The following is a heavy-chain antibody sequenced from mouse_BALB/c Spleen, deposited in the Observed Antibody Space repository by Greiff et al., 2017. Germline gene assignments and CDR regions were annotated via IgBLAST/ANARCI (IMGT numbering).Heavy chain of an antibody. CDR2: ISSGGGST. CDR1: GFAFSSYD. CDR3: ARHGATATAWFAY. Sequence: EVMLVESGGGLVKPGGSLKLSCAASGFAFSSYDMSWVRQTPEKRLEWVAYISSGGGSTYYPDTVKGRFTISRDNAKNTLYLQMSSLKSEDTAMYYCARHGATATAWFAYWGQGTLVTVSA. J-gene: IGHJ3*01. D-gene: IGHD1-2*01. V-gene: IGHV5-12-1*01.